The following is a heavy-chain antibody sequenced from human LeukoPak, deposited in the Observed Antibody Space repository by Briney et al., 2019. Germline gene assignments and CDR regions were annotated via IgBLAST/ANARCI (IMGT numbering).Heavy chain of an antibody. Sequence: GASVKVSCKASGYTFTSYYMHWVRQAPGQGLEWMGWINPNSGGTNYAQKFQGRVTLTRDTSISTAYMELSRLRSDDTAVYYCARGIYDSSDFEYFQDWGQGTLVTVSS. CDR1: GYTFTSYY. CDR3: ARGIYDSSDFEYFQD. J-gene: IGHJ1*01. V-gene: IGHV1-2*02. CDR2: INPNSGGT. D-gene: IGHD3-22*01.